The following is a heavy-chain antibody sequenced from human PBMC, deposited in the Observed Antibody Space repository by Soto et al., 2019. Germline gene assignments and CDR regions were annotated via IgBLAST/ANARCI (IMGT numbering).Heavy chain of an antibody. CDR1: GFAFNKFG. V-gene: IGHV3-30*18. J-gene: IGHJ4*02. D-gene: IGHD1-26*01. Sequence: QVQLVESGGGVVQPGTSLRLSCEASGFAFNKFGMHWVRQAPCKGLEWVAFISYDGSYQYYEDSVQGRLTITRDNSMNTLNMQLNSLRREDTAVYYCAKGGEVGGVLGDHWGQGTLVTVSS. CDR2: ISYDGSYQ. CDR3: AKGGEVGGVLGDH.